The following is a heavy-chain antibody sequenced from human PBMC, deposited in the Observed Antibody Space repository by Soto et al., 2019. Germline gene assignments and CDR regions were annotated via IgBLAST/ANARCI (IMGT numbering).Heavy chain of an antibody. CDR3: ARRLRVRGRPCDY. CDR1: GGSISSSSYY. Sequence: QLQLQESGPGLVKPSETLSLTCTVSGGSISSSSYYWGWIRQPPGKGLEWIGSIYYSGSTYYNPSLSSRVTITVDTSKTQFSLKLSSVTAADTAVYYCARRLRVRGRPCDYWGQGTLVTFSS. J-gene: IGHJ4*02. CDR2: IYYSGST. V-gene: IGHV4-39*01. D-gene: IGHD3-10*01.